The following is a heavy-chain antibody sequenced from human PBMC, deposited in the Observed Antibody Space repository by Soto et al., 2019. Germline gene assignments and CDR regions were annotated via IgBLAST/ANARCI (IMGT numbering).Heavy chain of an antibody. CDR3: AREDYYDSSGYHDY. CDR1: GFTFSSYG. V-gene: IGHV3-33*01. Sequence: PGGSLRLSCAASGFTFSSYGMHWVRQAPGKGLEWVAVIWYDGSNKYYADSVKGRFTISRDNSKNTLYLQMNSLRAEDTAVYYCAREDYYDSSGYHDYWGQGTLVTVSS. D-gene: IGHD3-22*01. CDR2: IWYDGSNK. J-gene: IGHJ4*02.